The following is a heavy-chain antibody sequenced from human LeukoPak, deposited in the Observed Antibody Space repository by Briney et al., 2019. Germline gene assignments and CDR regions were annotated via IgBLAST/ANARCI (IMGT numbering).Heavy chain of an antibody. CDR3: ARRDSSNYDY. V-gene: IGHV5-51*01. CDR2: IYPGDSDA. Sequence: GESLKISCKGSGYSFNSYWIGWVRQMPGKGLKWMGIIYPGDSDARYSPSFQGQVTISADKSISTAYLQWSSLKASDTAMYYCARRDSSNYDYWGQGTLVTVSS. D-gene: IGHD6-13*01. CDR1: GYSFNSYW. J-gene: IGHJ4*02.